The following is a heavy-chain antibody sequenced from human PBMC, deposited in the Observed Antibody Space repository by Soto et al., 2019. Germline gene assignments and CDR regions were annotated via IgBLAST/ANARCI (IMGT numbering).Heavy chain of an antibody. CDR1: GFTLSDYY. J-gene: IGHJ4*02. CDR2: ISSSSGYT. Sequence: GSLRLSCPASGFTLSDYYMSWIRQAPGKGLEWVSYISSSSGYTNYADSVKGRFTISRDNAQNSLYLQMNSLRAEDTAVYYCAKEYGRLDYWGKGTLVTVSS. V-gene: IGHV3-11*06. CDR3: AKEYGRLDY. D-gene: IGHD4-17*01.